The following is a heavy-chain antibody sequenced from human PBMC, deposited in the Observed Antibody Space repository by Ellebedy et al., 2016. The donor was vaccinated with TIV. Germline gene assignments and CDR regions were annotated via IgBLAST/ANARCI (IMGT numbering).Heavy chain of an antibody. CDR1: GGSFSGYY. CDR3: ARHVCRYSILGLVLCSRASGDVFDV. D-gene: IGHD3/OR15-3a*01. J-gene: IGHJ3*01. CDR2: VFYSGSA. V-gene: IGHV4-59*08. Sequence: MPSETLSLTCAVYGGSFSGYYWSWIRQSPGKGLEWIGNVFYSGSATYNPSLKGRVTMSFHKSRSEFSLNVTSVTAADTAVYYCARHVCRYSILGLVLCSRASGDVFDVWGQGTMVTVSA.